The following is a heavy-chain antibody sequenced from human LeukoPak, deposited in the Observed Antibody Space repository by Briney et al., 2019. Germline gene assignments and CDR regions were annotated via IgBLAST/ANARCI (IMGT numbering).Heavy chain of an antibody. CDR2: IYPRDSDT. J-gene: IGHJ4*02. V-gene: IGHV5-51*01. Sequence: GESLKISCKGFGYDFTTIWIGWVRQMPGKGLAWMGIIYPRDSDTRYSPSFKGQVTISVDKSISTAYLQWSSLKASDTAMYYCARAGMSAAVLDYWGQGTLVTVSS. CDR3: ARAGMSAAVLDY. CDR1: GYDFTTIW. D-gene: IGHD6-13*01.